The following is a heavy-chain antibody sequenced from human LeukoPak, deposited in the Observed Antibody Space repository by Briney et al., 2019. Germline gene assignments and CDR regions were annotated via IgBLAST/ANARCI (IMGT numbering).Heavy chain of an antibody. CDR3: ARERSEGLSFDY. CDR2: IYSGGST. CDR1: GFTVSRNY. D-gene: IGHD3-16*01. Sequence: PGGSLRLSCAASGFTVSRNYMIWVRQAPGKGLEWVSVIYSGGSTYYADSVKGRFTISRDTSKNTLYLQMNSLRAEDTAVYYCARERSEGLSFDYWGQGTLVTVSS. J-gene: IGHJ4*02. V-gene: IGHV3-53*01.